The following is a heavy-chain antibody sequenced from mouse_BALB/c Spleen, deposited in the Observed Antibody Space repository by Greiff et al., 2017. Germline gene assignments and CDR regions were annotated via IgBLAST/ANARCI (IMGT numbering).Heavy chain of an antibody. V-gene: IGHV2-6-7*01. CDR1: GFSLTGDG. Sequence: QVQLKESGPGLVAPSQSLSITCTVSGFSLTGDGVNWVRQPPGKGLEWLGMIWGDGSTDYNSALKSRLSISKDNSKSQVFLKMNSLQTDDTARYYCARGGYGSSWFDYWGQGTTLTVSS. J-gene: IGHJ2*01. D-gene: IGHD1-1*01. CDR2: IWGDGST. CDR3: ARGGYGSSWFDY.